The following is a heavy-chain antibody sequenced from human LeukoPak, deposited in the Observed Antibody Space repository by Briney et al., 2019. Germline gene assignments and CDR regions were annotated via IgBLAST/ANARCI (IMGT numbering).Heavy chain of an antibody. D-gene: IGHD4-11*01. CDR2: IYSRGST. Sequence: SETLSLTCAVSDGSISSYYWSWIRQPPGEGLEWIGYIYSRGSTNYNPSLKSRITISVDTSKNQFSLKLSSVTAADTAVYYCARPQRYSNYALDYWGQGTLVTVSS. CDR3: ARPQRYSNYALDY. V-gene: IGHV4-59*08. CDR1: DGSISSYY. J-gene: IGHJ4*02.